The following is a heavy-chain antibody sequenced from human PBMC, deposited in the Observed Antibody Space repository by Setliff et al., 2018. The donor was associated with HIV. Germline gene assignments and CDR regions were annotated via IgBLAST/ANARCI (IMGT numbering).Heavy chain of an antibody. Sequence: ASVKVSCKASGYTFTSYGISWVRQAPGQGLEWMGWISAYNGDTNYAQKLQGRVTMTTDTSTSTAYMELRSLRSDDTAVYYCARDSEWGSYIFWTFDIWGQGTMVTVSS. CDR3: ARDSEWGSYIFWTFDI. CDR2: ISAYNGDT. V-gene: IGHV1-18*01. CDR1: GYTFTSYG. J-gene: IGHJ3*02. D-gene: IGHD1-26*01.